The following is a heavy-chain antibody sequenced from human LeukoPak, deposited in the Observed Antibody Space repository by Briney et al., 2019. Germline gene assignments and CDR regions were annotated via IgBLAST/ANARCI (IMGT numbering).Heavy chain of an antibody. Sequence: ASVKVSCKVSGYTLTELSMHWVRQAPGKGLEWMGGFDPEDGETICAQKFQGRVTMTEDTSTDTAYMDLSSLRSEDTAVYYCATDQRSYGDYLAVDYWGQGTLVTVSS. CDR3: ATDQRSYGDYLAVDY. D-gene: IGHD4-17*01. CDR2: FDPEDGET. V-gene: IGHV1-24*01. CDR1: GYTLTELS. J-gene: IGHJ4*02.